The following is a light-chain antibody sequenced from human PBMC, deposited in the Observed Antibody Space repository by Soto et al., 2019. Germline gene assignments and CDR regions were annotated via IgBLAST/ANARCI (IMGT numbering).Light chain of an antibody. V-gene: IGKV1-39*01. CDR1: QNINIY. J-gene: IGKJ2*01. Sequence: DIQMTQSPSSLSAYVGDRVTIACRASQNINIYLNWYQQRPGKAPKLLVTTAPTFQSGVPSRFSASGSGADFTFTISGLQPEDSATYYCQQSYSYPHSFGQGTKVDIK. CDR2: TAP. CDR3: QQSYSYPHS.